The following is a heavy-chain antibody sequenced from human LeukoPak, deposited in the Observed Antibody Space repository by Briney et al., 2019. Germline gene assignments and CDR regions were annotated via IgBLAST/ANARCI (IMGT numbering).Heavy chain of an antibody. V-gene: IGHV1-2*02. CDR2: INPNSGGT. Sequence: ASVKVSCKASGYTFTGYYMHWVRQAPGQGLEWMGWINPNSGGTNYAQKFQGRVTMTRDTSISTAYMELSRLRSDDTAVYYCARENRDYDFWSGYYGHIDYWGQGTLVTVSS. CDR1: GYTFTGYY. D-gene: IGHD3-3*01. J-gene: IGHJ4*02. CDR3: ARENRDYDFWSGYYGHIDY.